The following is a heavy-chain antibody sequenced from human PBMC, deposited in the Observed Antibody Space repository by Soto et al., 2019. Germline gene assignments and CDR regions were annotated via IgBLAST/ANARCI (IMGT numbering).Heavy chain of an antibody. Sequence: GESLKISCKGSGYSFTIYWISWVRQMPGKGLEWMGRIDPSDSYTNYSPSFQGHVTISADKSISTAYLQWSSLKASDTAMYYCARRRSSSDYYYYGMDVWGQGTTVTVSS. CDR3: ARRRSSSDYYYYGMDV. J-gene: IGHJ6*02. CDR1: GYSFTIYW. V-gene: IGHV5-10-1*01. CDR2: IDPSDSYT. D-gene: IGHD6-6*01.